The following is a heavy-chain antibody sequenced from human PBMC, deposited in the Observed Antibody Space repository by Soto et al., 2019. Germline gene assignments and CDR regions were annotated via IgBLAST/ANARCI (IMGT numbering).Heavy chain of an antibody. CDR3: ARVFGIAADYFDY. D-gene: IGHD6-13*01. CDR1: GDSIIGIYH. V-gene: IGHV4-4*07. CDR2: IYTSGST. J-gene: IGHJ4*02. Sequence: SETLSLTCAVSGDSIIGIYHWAWIRQPPGRSLEWIGRIYTSGSTNYNPSLKSRVTMSVDTSKNQFSLKLSSVTAADTAVYYCARVFGIAADYFDYWGQGTLVTVSS.